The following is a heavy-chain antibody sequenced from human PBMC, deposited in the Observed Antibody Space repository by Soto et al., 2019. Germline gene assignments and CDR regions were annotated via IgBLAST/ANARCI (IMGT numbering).Heavy chain of an antibody. CDR1: GGSFSNYY. Sequence: SETLSLTCAVYGGSFSNYYWSWIRQPPGKGLEWVGEINHSESTNYNPSLKSRVTISVDTSKNQLSLKLSSVTAADTAVYYCAREGRYFDLWGRGTLVTVSS. V-gene: IGHV4-34*01. CDR2: INHSEST. J-gene: IGHJ2*01. CDR3: AREGRYFDL.